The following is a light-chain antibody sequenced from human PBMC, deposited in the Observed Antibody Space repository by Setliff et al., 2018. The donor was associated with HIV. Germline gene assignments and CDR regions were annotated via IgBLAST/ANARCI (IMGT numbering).Light chain of an antibody. V-gene: IGLV1-44*01. Sequence: QSVLTQPPSVSAAPRQKVTISCSGSSSNIGSNTVNWYQQLPGTAPKLLIYSSNVRPSRVPDRFSGSKSGTSASLAISGLQAEDEADYYCAAWDDSLTGYVFGTGTKV. CDR3: AAWDDSLTGYV. CDR1: SSNIGSNT. CDR2: SSN. J-gene: IGLJ1*01.